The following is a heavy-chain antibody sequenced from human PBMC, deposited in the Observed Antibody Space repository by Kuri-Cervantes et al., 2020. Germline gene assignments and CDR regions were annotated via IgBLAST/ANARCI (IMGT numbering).Heavy chain of an antibody. CDR1: GYTFTGYY. J-gene: IGHJ5*02. Sequence: ASVKVSCKASGYTFTGYYMHWVRQAPGQGLEWMGWMNPNSGNTGYAQKFQGRVTMTRNTSISTAYMELSSLRSEDTAVYYCARLHWLDPWGQGTLVTVSS. CDR2: MNPNSGNT. V-gene: IGHV1-8*02. CDR3: ARLHWLDP.